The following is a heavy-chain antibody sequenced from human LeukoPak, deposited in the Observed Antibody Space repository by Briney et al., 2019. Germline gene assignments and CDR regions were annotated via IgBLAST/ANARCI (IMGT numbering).Heavy chain of an antibody. CDR2: ISSLGSYI. Sequence: GGSLRLSCAASGFTFHSYSMNWVRQAPGKGLEWVSFISSLGSYIYYADSVKGRFTISRDNAKNSLYLQMNSLRAEDTAVYYCARENYYDSSGYYFRGYYGMDVWGQGTTVTVSS. CDR3: ARENYYDSSGYYFRGYYGMDV. V-gene: IGHV3-21*01. D-gene: IGHD3-22*01. J-gene: IGHJ6*02. CDR1: GFTFHSYS.